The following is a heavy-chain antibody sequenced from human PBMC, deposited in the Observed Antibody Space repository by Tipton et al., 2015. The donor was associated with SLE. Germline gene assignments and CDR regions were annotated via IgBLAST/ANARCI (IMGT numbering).Heavy chain of an antibody. CDR2: ISYSGST. CDR3: ARDGGITTDIDV. D-gene: IGHD3-10*01. Sequence: TLSLTCTVSGGSVSSYYWSWIRQPPGKGLEWIGYISYSGSTNYNPSLKSRVTISVDTSNNLFYLRLMSVTAADTAAYYCARDGGITTDIDVWGKGITVTVSS. J-gene: IGHJ6*03. V-gene: IGHV4-59*02. CDR1: GGSVSSYY.